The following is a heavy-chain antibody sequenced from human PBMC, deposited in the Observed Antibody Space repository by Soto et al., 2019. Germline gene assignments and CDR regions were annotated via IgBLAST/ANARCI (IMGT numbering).Heavy chain of an antibody. D-gene: IGHD3-3*01. J-gene: IGHJ1*01. Sequence: GGSLRLSCAASGFTFSSYAMSWVRQAPGKGLEWVSAISGSGGSTYYADSVKGRFTISRDNSKNTLYLQMNSLRAEDTAVYYCAKGIGSYDFWSGYYRDAEYFQHWGQGTLVTVSS. CDR2: ISGSGGST. CDR1: GFTFSSYA. V-gene: IGHV3-23*01. CDR3: AKGIGSYDFWSGYYRDAEYFQH.